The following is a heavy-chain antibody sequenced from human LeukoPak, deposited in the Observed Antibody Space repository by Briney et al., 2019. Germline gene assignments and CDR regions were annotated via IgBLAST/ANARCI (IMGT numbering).Heavy chain of an antibody. CDR1: GGCISSSNW. Sequence: SGTLSLTCGVSGGCISSSNWWSWVRQPPGKGLEWIGEIYHSGSTNYNPSLRSRVTISVDKSKSQFSLKLSSVTAADTAVYYCARSTGDYYDSMENAFDIWGQGTKVTVSS. D-gene: IGHD3-22*01. CDR2: IYHSGST. V-gene: IGHV4-4*02. J-gene: IGHJ3*02. CDR3: ARSTGDYYDSMENAFDI.